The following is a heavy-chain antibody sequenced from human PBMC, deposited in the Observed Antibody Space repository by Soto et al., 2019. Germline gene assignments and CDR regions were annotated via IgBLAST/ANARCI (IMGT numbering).Heavy chain of an antibody. D-gene: IGHD5-12*01. J-gene: IGHJ4*02. CDR3: ARMGGYSGYDYRGD. V-gene: IGHV4-34*01. CDR2: INHSGST. CDR1: GGSFSGYY. Sequence: QVQLQQWGAGLLKPSETLSLTCAVYGGSFSGYYWSWIRQPPGKGLEWIGEINHSGSTNYNPSLKSRVTXXVXTXXNQFSLKLSSVTAADTAVYYCARMGGYSGYDYRGDWGQGTLVTVSS.